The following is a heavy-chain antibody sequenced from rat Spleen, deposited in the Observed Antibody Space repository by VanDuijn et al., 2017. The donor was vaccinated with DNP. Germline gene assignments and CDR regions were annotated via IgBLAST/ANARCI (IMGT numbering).Heavy chain of an antibody. Sequence: EVQLVESGGDLVQPGRSLKLSCVASGFTFNYYWMAWIRQVPGKGLEWIASITSSGGTTYYPDSVKGRFTISRDDAKSTLYLQMNSLRSEDMATYYCARHGRRVFDYWGQGVMVTVSS. CDR1: GFTFNYYW. D-gene: IGHD1-11*01. CDR3: ARHGRRVFDY. V-gene: IGHV5-31*01. CDR2: ITSSGGTT. J-gene: IGHJ2*01.